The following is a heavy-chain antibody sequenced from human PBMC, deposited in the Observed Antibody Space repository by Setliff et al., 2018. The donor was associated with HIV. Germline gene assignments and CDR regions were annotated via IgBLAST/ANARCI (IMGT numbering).Heavy chain of an antibody. CDR1: GGSISSSSYY. Sequence: SETLSLTCTVSGGSISSSSYYWGWIRQPPGKGLEWIGSIYYSGRTYYNPSLKSRVTTSVEKPKNQFSLKLSSVTAADTAVYYCATMGRRGWFIDYWGQGTLVTVSS. CDR3: ATMGRRGWFIDY. D-gene: IGHD6-19*01. CDR2: IYYSGRT. V-gene: IGHV4-39*01. J-gene: IGHJ4*02.